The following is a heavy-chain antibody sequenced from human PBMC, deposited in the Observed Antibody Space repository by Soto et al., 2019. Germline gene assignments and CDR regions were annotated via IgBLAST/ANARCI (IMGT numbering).Heavy chain of an antibody. CDR1: GYPFTSYD. CDR3: ARGGLQRNGFAP. J-gene: IGHJ5*02. D-gene: IGHD4-4*01. Sequence: ASVKVSCKASGYPFTSYDINCVRQATAQGPEWMGWMNPNSGNTVYAQKVQGRVTMTMKTSIRTTHIELSSLRSEDTAVYFCARGGLQRNGFAPLPRGPLVTVAS. CDR2: MNPNSGNT. V-gene: IGHV1-8*01.